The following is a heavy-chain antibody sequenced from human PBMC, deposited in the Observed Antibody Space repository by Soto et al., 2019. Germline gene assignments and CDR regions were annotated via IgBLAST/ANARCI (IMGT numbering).Heavy chain of an antibody. CDR2: ISGSGGST. Sequence: EVQLLESGGGLVQPGGSLRLSCAASGFTFSSYAMSWVRQAPGKGLEWVSAISGSGGSTYYADSVKGRFTISRDNSKNTLYLQMSSLRAEDTAVYYCAKGGGPADYGDYVDYWGQGTLVTVSS. CDR3: AKGGGPADYGDYVDY. J-gene: IGHJ4*02. V-gene: IGHV3-23*01. D-gene: IGHD4-17*01. CDR1: GFTFSSYA.